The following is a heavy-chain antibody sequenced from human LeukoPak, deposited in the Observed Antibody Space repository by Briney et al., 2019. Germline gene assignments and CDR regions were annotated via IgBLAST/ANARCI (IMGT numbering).Heavy chain of an antibody. Sequence: SVKVSCKASGGTFSSYAISWVRQAPGQGLEWMGGIIPIFGTANYAQKFQGRVTITADESTSTAYMELSSLRSEDTAVYYCARGALRGYSYALRRDWFDPWGQGTLVTVSS. V-gene: IGHV1-69*13. CDR1: GGTFSSYA. J-gene: IGHJ5*02. CDR2: IIPIFGTA. CDR3: ARGALRGYSYALRRDWFDP. D-gene: IGHD5-18*01.